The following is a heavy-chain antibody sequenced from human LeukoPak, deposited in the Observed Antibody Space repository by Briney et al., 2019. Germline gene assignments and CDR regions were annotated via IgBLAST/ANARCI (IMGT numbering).Heavy chain of an antibody. D-gene: IGHD1-26*01. J-gene: IGHJ6*03. V-gene: IGHV4-39*02. Sequence: PSETLSLTCAVSGGSITSSKYLWGWIRQPPGKGLEWIGSISYSGSTDYNPSLKSRVTISVDTSKNHFSLKLTSVTAADTAVYFCARGPYSGSSKTQRKKLVGYYYMDVWGKGTTVTVSS. CDR1: GGSITSSKYL. CDR2: ISYSGST. CDR3: ARGPYSGSSKTQRKKLVGYYYMDV.